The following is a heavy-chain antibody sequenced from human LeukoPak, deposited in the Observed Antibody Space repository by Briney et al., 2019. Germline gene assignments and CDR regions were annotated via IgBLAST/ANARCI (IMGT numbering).Heavy chain of an antibody. CDR3: AKDPSFRPGYFDY. Sequence: GGSLRLSCTASGFTFSSYGMHWVRQAPGKGLEWVAFIRYDGSNKYYADSVKGRFTISRDNSKNTLYLQMNSLRAEDTAVYYCAKDPSFRPGYFDYWGQGTLVTVSS. CDR2: IRYDGSNK. J-gene: IGHJ4*02. CDR1: GFTFSSYG. V-gene: IGHV3-30*02.